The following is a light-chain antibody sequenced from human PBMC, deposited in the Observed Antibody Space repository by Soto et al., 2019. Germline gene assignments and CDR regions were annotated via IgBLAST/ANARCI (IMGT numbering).Light chain of an antibody. Sequence: DIHLTQSPSTLSASVGDRVTITCRASQSISSWLAWYQQKPGKAPKLLIYKASTLESGVPSRFSGSGSGTEFTLTISSLQPDDFATYYCQYWVDYMWTFGQGTKVEIK. J-gene: IGKJ1*01. CDR1: QSISSW. CDR2: KAS. V-gene: IGKV1-5*03. CDR3: QYWVDYMWT.